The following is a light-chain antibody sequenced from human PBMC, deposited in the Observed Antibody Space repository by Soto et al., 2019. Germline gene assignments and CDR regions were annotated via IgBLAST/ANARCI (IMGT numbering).Light chain of an antibody. J-gene: IGKJ4*01. CDR3: QQRSNWPLT. CDR2: DAS. V-gene: IGKV3-11*01. Sequence: EIVLTQSPATLSLSPGERATLSCRASQSVSSYLAWYQQKPGQAPRLLIYDASNRATGIPARFSGSGSGTAFTPTISSLEPEDVAVYYCQQRSNWPLTFGGGTKVEIK. CDR1: QSVSSY.